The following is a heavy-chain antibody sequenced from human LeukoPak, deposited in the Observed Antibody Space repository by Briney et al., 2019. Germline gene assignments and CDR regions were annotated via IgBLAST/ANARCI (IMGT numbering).Heavy chain of an antibody. Sequence: GGSLRLSCAASGFTFSDYYMSWIRQAPGKGLEWVSYISSSGSTIYYADSVKGRSTISRDNAKNSLYLQMNSLRAEDTAVYYCASGNYYDSSGDAFDIWGQGTMVTVSS. V-gene: IGHV3-11*04. D-gene: IGHD3-22*01. J-gene: IGHJ3*02. CDR2: ISSSGSTI. CDR1: GFTFSDYY. CDR3: ASGNYYDSSGDAFDI.